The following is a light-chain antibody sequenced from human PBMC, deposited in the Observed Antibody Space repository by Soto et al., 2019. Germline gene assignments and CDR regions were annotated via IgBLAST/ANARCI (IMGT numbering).Light chain of an antibody. CDR2: DAT. V-gene: IGKV3-11*01. J-gene: IGKJ4*01. Sequence: EIVLTQSPATLSLSPGERATLSCSASQSVSRYLAWYQQKPGQAPRLLIYDATNRATGIPPRFSGSGSGTAFTLPISSLEPEDLAVYYCQQRSNWPLTFGGGTKVEIK. CDR3: QQRSNWPLT. CDR1: QSVSRY.